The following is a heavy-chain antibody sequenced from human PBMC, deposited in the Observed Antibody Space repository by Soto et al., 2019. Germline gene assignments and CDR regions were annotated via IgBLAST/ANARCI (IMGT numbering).Heavy chain of an antibody. J-gene: IGHJ1*01. CDR3: ARDRTPYSSGFVPL. D-gene: IGHD6-19*01. V-gene: IGHV1-3*01. CDR1: GYTFTSYA. CDR2: INAGNGNT. Sequence: GASVKVSCKDSGYTFTSYAMQWVRQAPGQRLEWMGWINAGNGNTKYSQKFQGRVTITRDTSASTAYMELSSLRSEDTAVYYCARDRTPYSSGFVPLWGQGTLVTVSS.